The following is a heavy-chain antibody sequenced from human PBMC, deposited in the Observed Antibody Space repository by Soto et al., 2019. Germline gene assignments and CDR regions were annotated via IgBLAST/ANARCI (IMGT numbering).Heavy chain of an antibody. J-gene: IGHJ4*02. Sequence: GGSLRLSCAASGFTFSSYAMSWVRQAPGKGLEWVSAISGSGGSTYYADSVKGRFTISRDNSKNTLYLQMNSLRAEDTAVYYCAKDGTYYYDSSGYYYHYWGQGPLVTVSS. CDR3: AKDGTYYYDSSGYYYHY. CDR2: ISGSGGST. V-gene: IGHV3-23*01. D-gene: IGHD3-22*01. CDR1: GFTFSSYA.